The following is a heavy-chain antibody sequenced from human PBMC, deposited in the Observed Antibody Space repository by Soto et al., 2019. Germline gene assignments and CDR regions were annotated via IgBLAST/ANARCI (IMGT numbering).Heavy chain of an antibody. CDR2: ISAYNDNT. D-gene: IGHD3-22*01. CDR1: GYTLTSYG. V-gene: IGHV1-18*01. J-gene: IGHJ4*02. Sequence: GASVKVSFKASGYTLTSYGFRWVRQATGQERERMGWISAYNDNTNCGQKFQGRVTMTTDTSTGTAYIEPRSLRSDDTAVYYCARDQSYYYDSSGFYRWDHSGQGTLVTVSS. CDR3: ARDQSYYYDSSGFYRWDH.